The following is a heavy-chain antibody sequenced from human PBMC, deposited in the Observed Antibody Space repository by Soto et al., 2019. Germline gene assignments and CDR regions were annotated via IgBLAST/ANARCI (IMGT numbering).Heavy chain of an antibody. J-gene: IGHJ4*02. CDR3: VRGPYNYNPRYFDY. CDR2: INHSGIT. D-gene: IGHD1-20*01. V-gene: IGHV4-34*01. CDR1: GGSFSGYF. Sequence: SETLSLTCTVSGGSFSGYFWTWIRQPPGKGLEWLAEINHSGITNYNPSVESRVSMSVDTSKNQFSLRLYSVTAADTAVYYCVRGPYNYNPRYFDYWGQGTLVTVSS.